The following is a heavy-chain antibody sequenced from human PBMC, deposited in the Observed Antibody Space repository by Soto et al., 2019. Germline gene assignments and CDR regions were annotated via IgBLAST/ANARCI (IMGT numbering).Heavy chain of an antibody. Sequence: ASVKVSCKASGYTFTSYDINWVRQATGQGLERMGWMDPNSGNTGYAQKFQGRVTMTRNTSISTAYMELSSLRSEDTAVYYCARGFYDFLIGYYIACAYYYCGMDVWGQWTTVTVSS. CDR2: MDPNSGNT. CDR1: GYTFTSYD. D-gene: IGHD3-3*01. J-gene: IGHJ6*02. V-gene: IGHV1-8*01. CDR3: ARGFYDFLIGYYIACAYYYCGMDV.